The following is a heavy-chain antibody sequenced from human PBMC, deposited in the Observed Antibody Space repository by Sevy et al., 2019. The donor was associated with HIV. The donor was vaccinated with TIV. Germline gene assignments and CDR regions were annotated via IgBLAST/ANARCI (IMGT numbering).Heavy chain of an antibody. D-gene: IGHD5-12*01. V-gene: IGHV3-30*18. J-gene: IGHJ4*02. CDR3: AKDVSDGYNYFLDF. CDR1: GFIFRSYG. CDR2: ISNDGGNQ. Sequence: GGSLRLSCAASGFIFRSYGMHWVRQAPGKGLEWVAVISNDGGNQYYADSVKGRFTISRDNSKNTVYLQMNSLRAEDTAVYYCAKDVSDGYNYFLDFWGQGALVTVSS.